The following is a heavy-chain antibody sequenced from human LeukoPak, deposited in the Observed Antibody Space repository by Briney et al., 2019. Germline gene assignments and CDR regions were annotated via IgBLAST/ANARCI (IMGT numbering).Heavy chain of an antibody. V-gene: IGHV4-59*01. D-gene: IGHD1-1*01. J-gene: IGHJ4*02. CDR3: AKTPTGTYYFDY. Sequence: SETLSLTCTVSGGSISYYYWSWIRQPPGKGLEWIGHIYYSGSTNYNPSLKSRVTISLDTSKNQFSLKLSSVTAADTAVYYCAKTPTGTYYFDYWGQGTLVTVSS. CDR1: GGSISYYY. CDR2: IYYSGST.